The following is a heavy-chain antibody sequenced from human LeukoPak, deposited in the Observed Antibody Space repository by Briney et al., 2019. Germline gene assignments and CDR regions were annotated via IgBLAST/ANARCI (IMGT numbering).Heavy chain of an antibody. D-gene: IGHD1-26*01. V-gene: IGHV3-23*01. J-gene: IGHJ4*02. CDR1: GFTFSSYA. CDR2: ISGSGGST. Sequence: GGSLRLSCAASGFTFSSYAMSWVRQAPGKGLEWVSAISGSGGSTYYADSVKGRFTISRDNSKNTLYLQMNSLRAEDTAVYYCAREEYSGRTSYWGGFDYWGQGTLVTVSS. CDR3: AREEYSGRTSYWGGFDY.